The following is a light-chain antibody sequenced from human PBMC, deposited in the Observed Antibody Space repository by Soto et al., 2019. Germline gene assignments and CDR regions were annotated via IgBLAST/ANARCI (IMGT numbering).Light chain of an antibody. CDR1: QNVDTY. CDR2: SAS. J-gene: IGKJ4*01. V-gene: IGKV3-11*01. Sequence: EIVLTQSPATLSLSPGERATLSCRASQNVDTYLAWYQQKPGQAPRLLIYSASIRATGIPARFSGSGSETDFTLTISSLEPEDSAVYYCLQRSNWPPLTFGGGTKVEIK. CDR3: LQRSNWPPLT.